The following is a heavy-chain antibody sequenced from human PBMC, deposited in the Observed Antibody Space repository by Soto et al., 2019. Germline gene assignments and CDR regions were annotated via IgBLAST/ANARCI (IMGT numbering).Heavy chain of an antibody. CDR3: ASSWFGVSKYFDY. D-gene: IGHD3-10*01. V-gene: IGHV3-72*01. CDR2: IRNRANSHAT. J-gene: IGHJ4*02. CDR1: GLSFSDHY. Sequence: EVQRVESGGGFVQPGGSLRLSCAASGLSFSDHYMDWVRQAPGRGLEWVGRIRNRANSHATEYAASVEGRFTISREDSKNSLYLQMNSLKIEDTAVYYCASSWFGVSKYFDYWGQGILVTVSS.